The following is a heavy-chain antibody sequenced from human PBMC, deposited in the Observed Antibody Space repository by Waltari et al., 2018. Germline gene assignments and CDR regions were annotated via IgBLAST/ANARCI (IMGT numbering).Heavy chain of an antibody. Sequence: EVQLVESGGALVPPGGSLRLSCTASGFTFSNYWMHWVRQAPGKGLVWVSRSKTDGSITTYEDSVKGRFTISRDNAKNTLYLQMNSLRGEDTAVYYCVQSLGSWGSWGQGTLVTVSA. CDR1: GFTFSNYW. J-gene: IGHJ5*02. V-gene: IGHV3-74*01. CDR2: SKTDGSIT. D-gene: IGHD4-4*01. CDR3: VQSLGSWGS.